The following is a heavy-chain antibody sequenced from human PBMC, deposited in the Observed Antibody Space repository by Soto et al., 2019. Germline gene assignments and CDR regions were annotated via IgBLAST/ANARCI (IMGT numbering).Heavy chain of an antibody. D-gene: IGHD3-3*01. CDR3: AREDRGNRFLGWLPYYYYGMDV. V-gene: IGHV1-18*04. Sequence: ASVKVSCKASGYTFTSYGISWVRQAPGQGLEWMGWISAYNGNTNYAQKLQGRVTMTTDTSTSTAYMELRSLRSDDTAVYYCAREDRGNRFLGWLPYYYYGMDVWGQGTTVTVSS. J-gene: IGHJ6*02. CDR1: GYTFTSYG. CDR2: ISAYNGNT.